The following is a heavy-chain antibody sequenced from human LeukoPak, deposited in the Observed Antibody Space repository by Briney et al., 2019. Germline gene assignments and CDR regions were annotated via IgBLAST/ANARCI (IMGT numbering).Heavy chain of an antibody. J-gene: IGHJ6*02. CDR1: GGTFSSYA. Sequence: GASVKVSCKASGGTFSSYAISWVRQAPGQGLEWMGGIIPIFGTANHAQKFQGRVTITADESTSTAYMELSSLRSEDTAVYYCALTREYYYYYYGMDVWGQGTTVTVSS. V-gene: IGHV1-69*13. CDR2: IIPIFGTA. CDR3: ALTREYYYYYYGMDV. D-gene: IGHD1/OR15-1a*01.